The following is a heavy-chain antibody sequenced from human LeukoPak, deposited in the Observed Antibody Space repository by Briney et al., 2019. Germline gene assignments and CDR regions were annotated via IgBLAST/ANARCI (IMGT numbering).Heavy chain of an antibody. J-gene: IGHJ4*02. CDR1: GGTFSSYA. CDR2: IIPIFGTA. V-gene: IGHV1-69*05. CDR3: ARERGMDSGYDFDY. Sequence: GASVKVSCKASGGTFSSYAISWVRQAPGQGLEWMGRIIPIFGTANYAQKFRGRVTITTDESTSTAYMELSSLRSEDTAVYYCARERGMDSGYDFDYWGQGTLVTVSS. D-gene: IGHD5-12*01.